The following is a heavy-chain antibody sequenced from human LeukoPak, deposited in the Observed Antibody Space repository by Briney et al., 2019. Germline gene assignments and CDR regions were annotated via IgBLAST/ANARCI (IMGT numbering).Heavy chain of an antibody. CDR3: ARGSALGYCSSTSCYDYGMDV. CDR2: IWYEGSNK. CDR1: RFTFSIYG. Sequence: PGGALRHSSVPPRFTFSIYGMHSVRPAPGKGLERVAVIWYEGSNKYYTDSVKGRFTISTDNSTNTLYLKMTSMRADDKAVYYCARGSALGYCSSTSCYDYGMDVWGKGTTVTVSS. J-gene: IGHJ6*04. D-gene: IGHD2-2*01. V-gene: IGHV3-33*01.